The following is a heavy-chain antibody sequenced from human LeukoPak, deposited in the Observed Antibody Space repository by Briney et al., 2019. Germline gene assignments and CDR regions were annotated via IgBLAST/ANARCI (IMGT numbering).Heavy chain of an antibody. V-gene: IGHV1-2*02. CDR2: VNPNSGGT. CDR3: ARETTGDDAFDI. CDR1: GYTFTGYY. Sequence: GASVKVSCKASGYTFTGYYVHWVRQAPGQGLEWMGWVNPNSGGTKYAQKFQGRVTMTRDTSITTAYMELIGLTSDDTAVYYCARETTGDDAFDIWGQGTMVTVSS. J-gene: IGHJ3*02. D-gene: IGHD4-17*01.